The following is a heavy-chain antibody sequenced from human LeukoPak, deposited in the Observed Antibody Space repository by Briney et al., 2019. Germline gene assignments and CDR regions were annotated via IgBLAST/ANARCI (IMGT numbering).Heavy chain of an antibody. CDR2: ITATGDTA. J-gene: IGHJ4*02. CDR3: AGDRNSDWYSPLDY. D-gene: IGHD6-19*01. V-gene: IGHV3-23*01. Sequence: GGSLRLSCTASGFTFSDYFMSWIRQAPGKGLEWVAIITATGDTAYYADSVKGRFTISRDNSRNTVYMQMDSLRAEDTAIYYCAGDRNSDWYSPLDYWGQGSQVTVSP. CDR1: GFTFSDYF.